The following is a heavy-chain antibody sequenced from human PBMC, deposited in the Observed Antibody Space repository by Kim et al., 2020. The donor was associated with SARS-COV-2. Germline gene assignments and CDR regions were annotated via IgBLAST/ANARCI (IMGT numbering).Heavy chain of an antibody. Sequence: SETLSLTCTVSGGSISSGSYYWSWIRQPAGKGLEWIGRIYTSGSTNYNPSLKSRVTISVDTSKNQFSLKLSSVTAADTAVYYCAREVVRETRTTRGYFDLWGRGTLVTVSS. CDR2: IYTSGST. CDR3: AREVVRETRTTRGYFDL. J-gene: IGHJ2*01. V-gene: IGHV4-61*02. CDR1: GGSISSGSYY. D-gene: IGHD3-10*01.